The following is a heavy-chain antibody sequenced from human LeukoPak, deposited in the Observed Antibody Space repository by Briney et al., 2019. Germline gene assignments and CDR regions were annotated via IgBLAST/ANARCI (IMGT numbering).Heavy chain of an antibody. D-gene: IGHD3-16*01. Sequence: PSETLSLTCAVSGYPIRSTYYWGWIRQPPGKGLEWIGSIYQTGSTYYNPSLKSRLTISLDMSKNQFSLRLSSVTAADTAVYYCAREGDSYDYVWGRATEYYFDYWGQGTLVTVSS. J-gene: IGHJ4*02. CDR2: IYQTGST. V-gene: IGHV4-38-2*02. CDR3: AREGDSYDYVWGRATEYYFDY. CDR1: GYPIRSTYY.